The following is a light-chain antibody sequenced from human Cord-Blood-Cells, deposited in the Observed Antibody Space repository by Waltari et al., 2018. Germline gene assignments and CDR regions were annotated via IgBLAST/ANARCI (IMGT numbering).Light chain of an antibody. CDR2: GTS. CDR3: QQYGSSPNT. V-gene: IGKV3-20*01. J-gene: IGKJ2*01. Sequence: EIVLTQSPGTLSLSPGERATLSCRASQSVSSSYLAWYQQKPGQAPRLLIYGTSSRATGIPYRFSGSGSETDFTLTISRLEPEDFAVYYCQQYGSSPNTFGQGTKLEIK. CDR1: QSVSSSY.